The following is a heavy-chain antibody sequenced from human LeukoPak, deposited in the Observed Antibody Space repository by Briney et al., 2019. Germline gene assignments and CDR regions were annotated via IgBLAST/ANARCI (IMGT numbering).Heavy chain of an antibody. CDR1: GGSISSSSYY. D-gene: IGHD2-2*01. J-gene: IGHJ3*02. V-gene: IGHV4-39*01. Sequence: PSETLSLTCTVSGGSISSSSYYWGWIRQPPGKGLEWIGTIYYSGSTYYNPSLKSRGTISVDTSKNQFSLKLSSVTAADTAVYYCARRPVIYCSSTSCYAGAFDIWGQGTMVTVSS. CDR3: ARRPVIYCSSTSCYAGAFDI. CDR2: IYYSGST.